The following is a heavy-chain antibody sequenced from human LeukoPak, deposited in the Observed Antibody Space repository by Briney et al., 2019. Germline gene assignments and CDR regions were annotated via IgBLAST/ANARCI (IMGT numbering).Heavy chain of an antibody. D-gene: IGHD3-10*01. Sequence: PSDALSLTCTVCGGSITSSAYYWRWIREPPGKGLEWIGTIYYTGSTYYNPSLKSRVTISIDTSKNQLSLKLSSVTATDTAVYHCARWFGKTLAGVYWGEGSLVSVCS. V-gene: IGHV4-39*01. CDR3: ARWFGKTLAGVY. CDR1: GGSITSSAYY. J-gene: IGHJ4*02. CDR2: IYYTGST.